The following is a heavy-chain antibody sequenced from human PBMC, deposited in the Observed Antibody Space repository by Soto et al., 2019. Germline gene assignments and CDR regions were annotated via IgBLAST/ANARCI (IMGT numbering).Heavy chain of an antibody. V-gene: IGHV1-69*12. D-gene: IGHD5-18*01. CDR2: IIPIFGTA. Sequence: QVQLVQSGAELKKPGSSVKVSCKASGGTFSSYAISRVRQAPGQGLEWMGGIIPIFGTANYAQKFQGRVTITADESTSTAYMELSSLRSEDTAVYYCARGSSDTAMVREAFDIWGQGTMVTVSS. CDR3: ARGSSDTAMVREAFDI. CDR1: GGTFSSYA. J-gene: IGHJ3*02.